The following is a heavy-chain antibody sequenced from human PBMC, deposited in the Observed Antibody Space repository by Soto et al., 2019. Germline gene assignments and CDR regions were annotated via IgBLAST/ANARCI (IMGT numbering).Heavy chain of an antibody. CDR2: VNAGNGNT. CDR3: ASGGEMGLDF. D-gene: IGHD3-10*01. J-gene: IGHJ4*02. Sequence: LLNVSCKASGYTFTRYAVHGVRQAPGQRLEWMGWVNAGNGNTKYSQKFQGRVTITRDTSASTAYMELSSLRSEDTAVYYCASGGEMGLDFWGQGTLVTGSS. CDR1: GYTFTRYA. V-gene: IGHV1-3*01.